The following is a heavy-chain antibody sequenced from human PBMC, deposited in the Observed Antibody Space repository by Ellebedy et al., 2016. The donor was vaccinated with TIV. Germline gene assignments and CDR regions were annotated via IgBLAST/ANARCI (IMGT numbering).Heavy chain of an antibody. CDR3: ATYYVWGSWDY. D-gene: IGHD3-16*01. J-gene: IGHJ4*02. Sequence: AASVKVSCKASKYTFTGYYMHWARQAPGQGLEWMGWINPKSVDTNYAQKFQGRVTMTRDTSISTAYMELSSLRSDDTAVYYCATYYVWGSWDYWGQGTLVTVSS. CDR1: KYTFTGYY. V-gene: IGHV1-2*02. CDR2: INPKSVDT.